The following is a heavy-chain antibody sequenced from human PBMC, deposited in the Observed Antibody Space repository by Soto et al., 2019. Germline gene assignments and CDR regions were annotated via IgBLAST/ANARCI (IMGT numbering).Heavy chain of an antibody. CDR3: ARDPRKYYYDSSGYKRVDWFDP. J-gene: IGHJ5*02. CDR2: IYYSGST. Sequence: SETLSLTCTVSGGSISSYYWSWIRQPPGKGLEWIGYIYYSGSTNYNPSLKSRVTISVDTSKNQFSLKLSSVTAADTAVYYCARDPRKYYYDSSGYKRVDWFDPWGQGTPVTVS. D-gene: IGHD3-22*01. CDR1: GGSISSYY. V-gene: IGHV4-59*01.